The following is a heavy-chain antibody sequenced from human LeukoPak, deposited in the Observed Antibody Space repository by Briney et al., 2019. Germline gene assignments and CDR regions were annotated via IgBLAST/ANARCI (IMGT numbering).Heavy chain of an antibody. CDR2: IYRSGST. CDR1: GGSISSGSYY. D-gene: IGHD3-10*01. Sequence: SETLSLTCTVSGGSISSGSYYWSWIRQPAGKRLEWIGHIYRSGSTNYNPSLKSRVTISVDTSKNQFSLKLSSVTAADTAVYYCARGHYGSGSYYRPPFDPWGQGTLVTVSS. CDR3: ARGHYGSGSYYRPPFDP. J-gene: IGHJ5*02. V-gene: IGHV4-61*09.